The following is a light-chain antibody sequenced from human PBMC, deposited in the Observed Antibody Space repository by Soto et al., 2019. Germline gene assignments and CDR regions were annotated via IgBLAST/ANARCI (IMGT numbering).Light chain of an antibody. CDR3: AAWDDSLNGLL. J-gene: IGLJ3*02. CDR1: NSNIGDNS. Sequence: QSVLTQPPSASGTPGQVFTISCSGSNSNIGDNSVNWYQQLPGTAPKLLIYSDNRRPSGVPDRFSGSKSGTSASLAISGLQSEDEAEYDCAAWDDSLNGLLFGGGTKLTVL. V-gene: IGLV1-44*01. CDR2: SDN.